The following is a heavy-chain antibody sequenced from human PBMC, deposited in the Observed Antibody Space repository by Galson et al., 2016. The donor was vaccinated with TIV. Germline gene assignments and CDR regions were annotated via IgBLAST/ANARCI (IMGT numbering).Heavy chain of an antibody. J-gene: IGHJ4*02. Sequence: SLRLSCAASGLTFSSYAMSWVRQAPGKGLEWVSGISAGGGRTNYADSVKGRFTISRDNPRNTLYLQMSSLRAEDTAVYFCAKMDSSGFDYVRRFDFWGQGTLATVSS. CDR3: AKMDSSGFDYVRRFDF. V-gene: IGHV3-23*01. D-gene: IGHD3-22*01. CDR2: ISAGGGRT. CDR1: GLTFSSYA.